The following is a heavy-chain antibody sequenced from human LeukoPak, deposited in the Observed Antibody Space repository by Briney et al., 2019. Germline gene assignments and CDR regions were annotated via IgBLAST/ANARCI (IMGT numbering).Heavy chain of an antibody. CDR3: ARHSLKQWPPYFDY. CDR2: IYYSGST. CDR1: GGSISSYY. Sequence: PSETLSLTCTVSGGSISSYYWSWIRQPPGKGLEWIGYIYYSGSTNYNPSLKSRVIISVGTSKNQFSLKLSSVTAADTAVYYCARHSLKQWPPYFDYWGQGTLVTVSS. J-gene: IGHJ4*02. V-gene: IGHV4-59*08. D-gene: IGHD6-19*01.